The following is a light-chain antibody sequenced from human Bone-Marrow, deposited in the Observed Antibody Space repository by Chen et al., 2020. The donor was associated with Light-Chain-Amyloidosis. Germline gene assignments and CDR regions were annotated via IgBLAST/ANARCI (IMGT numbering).Light chain of an antibody. CDR1: SSDVGGYNY. CDR3: SSYTSSSPWV. V-gene: IGLV2-14*01. Sequence: QSALTQPASVSGSPGQSITISCTGTSSDVGGYNYVSWYQQHPGNAPKLIIYEVSHRPSGVSNRFSGSKSGNTASLTISVLQAEDEADYSCSSYTSSSPWVFGEGTKLTVL. J-gene: IGLJ3*02. CDR2: EVS.